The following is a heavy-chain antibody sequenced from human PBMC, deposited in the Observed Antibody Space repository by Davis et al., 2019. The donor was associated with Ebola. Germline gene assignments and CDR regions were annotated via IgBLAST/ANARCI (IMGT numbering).Heavy chain of an antibody. CDR1: GGTFSSYT. CDR3: ARGGSSWYYYFDY. Sequence: SVKVSCKASGGTFSSYTISWVRQAPGQGLEWMGRIIPILGIANYAQKFQGRVTITADKSTSTAYMELSSLRSEDTAVYYCARGGSSWYYYFDYWGQGTLVTVSS. J-gene: IGHJ4*02. CDR2: IIPILGIA. D-gene: IGHD6-13*01. V-gene: IGHV1-69*02.